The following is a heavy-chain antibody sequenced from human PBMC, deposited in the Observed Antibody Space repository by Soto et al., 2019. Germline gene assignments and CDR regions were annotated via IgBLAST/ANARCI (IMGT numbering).Heavy chain of an antibody. D-gene: IGHD3-22*01. CDR3: VIFYYDSSGYYPYYFDY. CDR1: GFTFSSYE. J-gene: IGHJ4*02. Sequence: HPGGSLRLSCAASGFTFSSYEMNWVRQAPGKGLEWVSYISSSGSTIYYADSVKGRFTISRDNAKNSLYLQMNSLRAEDTAVYYCVIFYYDSSGYYPYYFDYWGQGTLVTVSS. V-gene: IGHV3-48*03. CDR2: ISSSGSTI.